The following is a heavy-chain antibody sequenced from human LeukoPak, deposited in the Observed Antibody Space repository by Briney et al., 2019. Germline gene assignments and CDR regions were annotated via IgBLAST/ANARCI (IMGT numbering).Heavy chain of an antibody. CDR3: ARGLRRYSSSWYGPNWFDP. CDR1: GGSFSGYY. CDR2: INHSGST. Sequence: SETLSLTCAVYGGSFSGYYWSWIRRPPGKGLEWIGEINHSGSTNYNPSLKSRVTISVDTSKNQFSLKLSSVTAADTAVYYCARGLRRYSSSWYGPNWFDPWGQGTLVTVSS. D-gene: IGHD6-13*01. V-gene: IGHV4-34*01. J-gene: IGHJ5*02.